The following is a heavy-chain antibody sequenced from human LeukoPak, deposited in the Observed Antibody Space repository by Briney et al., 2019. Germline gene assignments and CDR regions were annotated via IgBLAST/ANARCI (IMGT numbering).Heavy chain of an antibody. V-gene: IGHV3-9*01. J-gene: IGHJ3*02. CDR1: GFTVSTNS. D-gene: IGHD5-24*01. CDR2: ISWNSGSI. CDR3: AKDIGRDGYNWAFDI. Sequence: GGSLRLSCTVSGFTVSTNSMSWVRQAPGKGLEWVSGISWNSGSIGYADSVKGRFTISRDNAKNSLYLQMNSLRAEDTALYYCAKDIGRDGYNWAFDIWGQGTMVTVSS.